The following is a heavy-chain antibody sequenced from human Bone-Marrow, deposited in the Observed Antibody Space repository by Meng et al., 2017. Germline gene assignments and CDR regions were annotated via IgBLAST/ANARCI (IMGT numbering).Heavy chain of an antibody. J-gene: IGHJ5*02. CDR1: GGTFSSYA. CDR2: IIPIFGTA. CDR3: ARDSAPEYCSGGSCYFGWFDP. D-gene: IGHD2-15*01. V-gene: IGHV1-69*13. Sequence: SVKVSCKASGGTFSSYAISWVRQAPGQGLEWMGGIIPIFGTANYAQKFQGRVTITADESTSTAYMELSSLRSEDTAVYYCARDSAPEYCSGGSCYFGWFDPWGQGTLVTVSS.